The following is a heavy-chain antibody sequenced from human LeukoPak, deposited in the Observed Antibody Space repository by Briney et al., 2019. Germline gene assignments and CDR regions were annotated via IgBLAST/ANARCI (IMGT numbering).Heavy chain of an antibody. CDR2: IYYSGST. CDR1: GGSVSSGSYY. D-gene: IGHD5-12*01. J-gene: IGHJ4*02. CDR3: ARATAGWYFDY. V-gene: IGHV4-61*01. Sequence: SETLSLTCTVSGGSVSSGSYYWSWIRQPPGKGLEWIGYIYYSGSTNYNPSLKSRVTISVDTSKNQFSLKLSSVTAADTAVYYCARATAGWYFDYRGQGTLVAVSS.